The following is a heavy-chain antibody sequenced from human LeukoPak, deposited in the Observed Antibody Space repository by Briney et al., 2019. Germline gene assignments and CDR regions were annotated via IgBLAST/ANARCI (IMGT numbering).Heavy chain of an antibody. CDR2: IYKDGKI. D-gene: IGHD2-21*01. CDR1: GFTVSSTY. V-gene: IGHV3-53*01. J-gene: IGHJ4*02. Sequence: GGSLRLSCAASGFTVSSTYMSWVRRAPGKGLEWVSVIYKDGKIYYIDSVKGRFTISRDTSKNTLYLQMNSLRVEDTAVYYCASRHCSGGDCYFAGADPFDHWGQGTLVTVSS. CDR3: ASRHCSGGDCYFAGADPFDH.